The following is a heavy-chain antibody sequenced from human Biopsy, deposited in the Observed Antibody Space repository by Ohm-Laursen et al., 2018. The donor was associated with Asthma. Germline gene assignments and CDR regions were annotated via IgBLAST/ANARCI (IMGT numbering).Heavy chain of an antibody. Sequence: EASVKVSCKSLGGTFNTYVIGWVRQAPGQWLEWMGGINSVFGTITYPQNFQDRVTITADDSTSTVYMELSSLRSEDTAVYYCARKAGSCISRTCYSLDFWGQGTLVTVSS. D-gene: IGHD2-2*01. V-gene: IGHV1-69*13. CDR2: INSVFGTI. CDR1: GGTFNTYV. J-gene: IGHJ4*02. CDR3: ARKAGSCISRTCYSLDF.